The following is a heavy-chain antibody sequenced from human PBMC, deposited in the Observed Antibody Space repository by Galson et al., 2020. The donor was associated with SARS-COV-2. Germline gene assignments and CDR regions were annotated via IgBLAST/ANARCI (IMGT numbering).Heavy chain of an antibody. CDR3: ARLHYGEYAPEAFDI. D-gene: IGHD4-17*01. Sequence: SETLSLTCAVSGTSISSGSYSWNCIRQPPGQGLEWIVYISHSGGTYYNPSLKSRVTISGDRTKNQFSLRLSSVTAGDTAVYYCARLHYGEYAPEAFDIWGPGTRVTVAS. V-gene: IGHV4-30-2*01. J-gene: IGHJ3*02. CDR2: ISHSGGT. CDR1: GTSISSGSYS.